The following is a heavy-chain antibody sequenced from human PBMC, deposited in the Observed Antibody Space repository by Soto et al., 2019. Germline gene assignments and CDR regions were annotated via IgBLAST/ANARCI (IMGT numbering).Heavy chain of an antibody. Sequence: GSLRLSCAASGFTFSSYSMNWVRQAPGKGLEWVSYISSSSSTIYYADSVKGRFTISRDNAKNSLYLQMNSLRDEDTAVYYCARDQGGVAGTPFHWFDPWGQGTLVTVSS. V-gene: IGHV3-48*02. J-gene: IGHJ5*02. CDR2: ISSSSSTI. D-gene: IGHD6-19*01. CDR3: ARDQGGVAGTPFHWFDP. CDR1: GFTFSSYS.